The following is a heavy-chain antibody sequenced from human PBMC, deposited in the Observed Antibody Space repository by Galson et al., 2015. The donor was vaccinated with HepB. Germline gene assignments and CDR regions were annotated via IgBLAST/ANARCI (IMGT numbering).Heavy chain of an antibody. CDR1: GDSVSSNSAA. J-gene: IGHJ4*02. CDR3: ARSYDFWGGYWDDY. V-gene: IGHV6-1*01. CDR2: TYYRSKWYN. Sequence: CAISGDSVSSNSAAWNWIRQSPSRGLEWLGRTYYRSKWYNDYAVSVKSRITINPDTSKNQFSLQLNSVTPEDTAVYYCARSYDFWGGYWDDYWGQGTLVTVSS. D-gene: IGHD3-3*01.